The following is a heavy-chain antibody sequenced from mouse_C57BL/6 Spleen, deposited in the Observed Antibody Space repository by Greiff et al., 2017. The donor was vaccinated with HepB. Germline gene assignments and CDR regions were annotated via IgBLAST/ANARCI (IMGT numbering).Heavy chain of an antibody. CDR2: IYPGSGNT. CDR3: AREGLETSFDY. CDR1: GYTFTDYY. J-gene: IGHJ2*01. D-gene: IGHD3-3*01. Sequence: QVQLKQSGAELVRPGASVKLSCKASGYTFTDYYINWVKQRPGQGLEWIARIYPGSGNTYYNEKFKGKATLTAEKSSSTAYMQLSSLTSEDSAVYFCAREGLETSFDYWGQGTTLTGSS. V-gene: IGHV1-76*01.